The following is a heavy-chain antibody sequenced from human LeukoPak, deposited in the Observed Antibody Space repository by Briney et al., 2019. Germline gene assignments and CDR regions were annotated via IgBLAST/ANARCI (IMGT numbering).Heavy chain of an antibody. CDR3: AKASGRSAYGLDY. D-gene: IGHD3-16*01. Sequence: GGSLRLSCVASGFTFSDYGMHWVRQAPGKGLEWVAFIRYDGTKKYYADSVKGRFTISRDDSKNTVYLQMYSLRPEDTAVYYCAKASGRSAYGLDYWGQGTLVTVFS. CDR2: IRYDGTKK. CDR1: GFTFSDYG. J-gene: IGHJ4*02. V-gene: IGHV3-30*02.